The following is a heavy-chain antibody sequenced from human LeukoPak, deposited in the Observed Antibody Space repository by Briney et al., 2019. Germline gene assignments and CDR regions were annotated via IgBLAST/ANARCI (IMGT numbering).Heavy chain of an antibody. J-gene: IGHJ6*03. CDR1: GFYFESYA. CDR2: VSGSGAST. Sequence: GGSLRLSCATSGFYFESYAMSWVRQAPGNGLEWVSGVSGSGASTYYADSVKGRFTISRDSSKNTLYLQLNSLRVEDTAVYYCARVYGSSNYYYDRYYYYMDVWGRGTTVTVSS. CDR3: ARVYGSSNYYYDRYYYYMDV. V-gene: IGHV3-23*01. D-gene: IGHD3-22*01.